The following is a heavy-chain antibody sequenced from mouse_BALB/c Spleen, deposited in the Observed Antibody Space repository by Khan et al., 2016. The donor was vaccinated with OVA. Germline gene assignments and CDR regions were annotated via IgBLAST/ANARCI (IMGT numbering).Heavy chain of an antibody. Sequence: VQLQQPGAELVRPGASVKLSCKASGYTFTSFWINWVKQRPGQGLDWTGNIYPSDSYTNYNQKFKDKATLTVDRSSSTAYMQLSSPTSEDSAVYYCTAEFPFAYWGQGTLVTVSA. J-gene: IGHJ3*01. CDR1: GYTFTSFW. CDR3: TAEFPFAY. CDR2: IYPSDSYT. D-gene: IGHD1-2*01. V-gene: IGHV1-69*02.